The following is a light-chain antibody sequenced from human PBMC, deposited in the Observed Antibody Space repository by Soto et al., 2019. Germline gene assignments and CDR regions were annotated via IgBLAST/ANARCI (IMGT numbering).Light chain of an antibody. CDR1: QSISSW. V-gene: IGKV1-5*03. Sequence: DIHITHSPATPCASVGDRVTITCRASQSISSWLAWYQQKPGKAPKLLIYKASSLESGVPSRFSGSGSGTEFTLTISSLQPDDFATYYCQQYNSYSWTFGQGTKVDIK. CDR2: KAS. J-gene: IGKJ1*01. CDR3: QQYNSYSWT.